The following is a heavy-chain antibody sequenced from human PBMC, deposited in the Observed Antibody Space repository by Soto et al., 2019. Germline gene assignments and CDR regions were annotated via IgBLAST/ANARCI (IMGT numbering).Heavy chain of an antibody. CDR1: GGSISSYY. CDR3: ARLGYCSGGSCYKLDY. CDR2: IYYSGST. V-gene: IGHV4-59*08. D-gene: IGHD2-15*01. Sequence: QVQLQESGPGPVKPSETLSLTCTVSGGSISSYYWSWIRQPPGKGLEWIGYIYYSGSTNYNPSLKSRVTIAVDTSKNQFSLKLSSVTAADTAVYYCARLGYCSGGSCYKLDYWGQGTLVTVSS. J-gene: IGHJ4*02.